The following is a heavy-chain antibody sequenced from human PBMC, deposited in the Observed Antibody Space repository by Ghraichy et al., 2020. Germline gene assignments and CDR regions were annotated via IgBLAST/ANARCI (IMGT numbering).Heavy chain of an antibody. CDR3: AREKVGTMVRGVIRRGVGGSRFDY. D-gene: IGHD3-10*01. J-gene: IGHJ4*02. CDR2: VHSGGST. CDR1: GGSIGSSSYY. Sequence: SETLSLICAVSGGSIGSSSYYWGWIRQPPGKGLEWIGSVHSGGSTYYNLSLKSRVTISVDTSKNQFSLKLSSVTATDTAVYFCAREKVGTMVRGVIRRGVGGSRFDYWGQGTLVTVSS. V-gene: IGHV4-39*02.